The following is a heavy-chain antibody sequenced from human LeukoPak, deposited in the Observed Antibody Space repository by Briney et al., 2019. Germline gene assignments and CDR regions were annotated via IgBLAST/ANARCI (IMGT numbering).Heavy chain of an antibody. CDR3: ARDLETNGDYYYMDV. D-gene: IGHD2-8*01. CDR1: GGSISSYY. CDR2: IYYSGST. V-gene: IGHV4-59*01. Sequence: PSETLSLTCTVSGGSISSYYWSWIRQPPGKGLEWIGYIYYSGSTNYNPSLKSRVTISVDTSKNQFSLKLSSVTAADTAVYYCARDLETNGDYYYMDVWGKGTTVTVSS. J-gene: IGHJ6*03.